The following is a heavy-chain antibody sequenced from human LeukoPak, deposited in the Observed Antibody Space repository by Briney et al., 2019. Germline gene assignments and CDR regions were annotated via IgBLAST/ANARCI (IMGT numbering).Heavy chain of an antibody. CDR1: GYSISSGYY. J-gene: IGHJ6*03. D-gene: IGHD3-9*01. CDR2: IHHSGST. CDR3: ARGGGNLLPYFDPKRYYYLDV. Sequence: SETLPLTCTVSGYSISSGYYWGWIRQPPGKGLEWIGSIHHSGSTYYTPSLKSRVTVSVDTSKNQFSLKLRSVTAADTAVYYCARGGGNLLPYFDPKRYYYLDVWGKGTTVTVSS. V-gene: IGHV4-38-2*02.